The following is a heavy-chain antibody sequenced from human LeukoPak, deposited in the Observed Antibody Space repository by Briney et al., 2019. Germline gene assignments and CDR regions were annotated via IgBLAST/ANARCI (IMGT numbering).Heavy chain of an antibody. D-gene: IGHD6-13*01. J-gene: IGHJ4*02. CDR3: ARIGSSRWYYFAC. CDR2: IIPIFGTS. CDR1: GGTFSSYA. Sequence: SVEVSCKASGGTFSSYAISWVRQAHGQGLEWMGGIIPIFGTSNYAKKFQGRVTITTDESTSTAYMELSSLRPEDTAVYYCARIGSSRWYYFACCGQGTPVTAS. V-gene: IGHV1-69*05.